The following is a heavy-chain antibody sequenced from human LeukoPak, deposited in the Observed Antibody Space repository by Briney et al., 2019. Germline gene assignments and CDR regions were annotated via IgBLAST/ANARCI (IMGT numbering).Heavy chain of an antibody. D-gene: IGHD3-9*01. CDR3: ARHDGGYYDILTGYYVLNWFDP. CDR2: IHYSGDT. CDR1: GSSISSSSYY. V-gene: IGHV4-39*01. Sequence: SETLSLACSVSGSSISSSSYYWGWIRQPPGKGLEWIGSIHYSGDTYYNPSLKSRVTISVDTSKNQFSLKLSSVTAADTAVYYCARHDGGYYDILTGYYVLNWFDPWGQGTLVTVSS. J-gene: IGHJ5*02.